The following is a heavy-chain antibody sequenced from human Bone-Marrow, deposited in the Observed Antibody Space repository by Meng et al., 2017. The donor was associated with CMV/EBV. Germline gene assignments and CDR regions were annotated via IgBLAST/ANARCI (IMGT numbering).Heavy chain of an antibody. CDR1: VDSFISYY. J-gene: IGHJ4*02. CDR2: INHNRGGT. D-gene: IGHD6-19*01. CDR3: VRSSGWSLFDY. V-gene: IGHV1-2*02. Sequence: GPLLRSGAAGQTPAATVHVSCTAAVDSFISYYVHWVRRDPGQGVEWMGWINHNRGGTNYDQKFKGRVTMTRDTSISTAYMELSRLMSDDTAVYYCVRSSGWSLFDYWGQGTLVTVSS.